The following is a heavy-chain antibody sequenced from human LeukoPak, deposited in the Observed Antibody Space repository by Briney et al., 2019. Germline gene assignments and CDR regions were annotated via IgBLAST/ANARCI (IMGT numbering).Heavy chain of an antibody. CDR1: GFTFITYD. Sequence: GGSLRLSGAASGFTFITYDLNWVRQAPGKGLEWVSSISGSGNTMYYADSVKGRFTISRDNAKNSVYLQMTSLRAEDTAVYFCARDDLLSGYNFDYWGQGTLVTVSS. D-gene: IGHD3-9*01. V-gene: IGHV3-48*03. CDR3: ARDDLLSGYNFDY. CDR2: ISGSGNTM. J-gene: IGHJ4*02.